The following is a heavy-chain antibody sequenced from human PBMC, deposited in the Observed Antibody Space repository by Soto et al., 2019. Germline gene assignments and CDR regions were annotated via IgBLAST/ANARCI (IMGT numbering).Heavy chain of an antibody. CDR2: IHFSGST. D-gene: IGHD6-19*01. J-gene: IGHJ4*02. Sequence: QVQLQESGPGLVRPSQTLSLTCTVSGGSISSGTYYWSWIRQHPEKGLEWIGYIHFSGSTYYNPSLTSRVTLSLDTSTNQFSLNLRSVTAADTAVYYCATENRAVDGTGEDCWGQGTQVTVPS. CDR3: ATENRAVDGTGEDC. CDR1: GGSISSGTYY. V-gene: IGHV4-31*03.